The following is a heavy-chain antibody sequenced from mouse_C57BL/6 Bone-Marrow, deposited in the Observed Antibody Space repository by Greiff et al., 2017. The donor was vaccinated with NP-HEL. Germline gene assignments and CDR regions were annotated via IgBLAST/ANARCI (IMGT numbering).Heavy chain of an antibody. CDR3: ARHGTTVVATYLDY. D-gene: IGHD1-1*01. V-gene: IGHV5-6*01. CDR1: GFTFSSYG. CDR2: ISSGGSYP. Sequence: EVKLMESGGDLVKPGGSLKLSCAASGFTFSSYGMSWVRQTPDKRLEWVATISSGGSYPYYPDSVKGRFTISRDNAKNTLYLQMSSLKSEDTAMYYCARHGTTVVATYLDYWGQGTTLTVSS. J-gene: IGHJ2*01.